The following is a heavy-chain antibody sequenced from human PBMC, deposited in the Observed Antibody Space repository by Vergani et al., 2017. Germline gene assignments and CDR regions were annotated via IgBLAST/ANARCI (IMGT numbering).Heavy chain of an antibody. CDR1: GGSISSSSYY. CDR3: ARGWVGYCSSTSCYPYWYFDL. Sequence: QLQLQESGPGLVKPSETLSLTCTVSGGSISSSSYYWGWIRQPPGKGLEWIGSIYYSGSTYYNPSLKSRVTISVDTSKNQFSLKLSSVTAADTAVYYCARGWVGYCSSTSCYPYWYFDLWGRGTLVTVSS. J-gene: IGHJ2*01. CDR2: IYYSGST. V-gene: IGHV4-39*01. D-gene: IGHD2-2*01.